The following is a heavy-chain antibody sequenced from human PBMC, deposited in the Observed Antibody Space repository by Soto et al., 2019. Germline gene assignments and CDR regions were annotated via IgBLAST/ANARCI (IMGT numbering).Heavy chain of an antibody. CDR3: ARVTGQYYCSDYGMDV. CDR2: ISAYNGNT. V-gene: IGHV1-18*01. Sequence: GASVKVSCKASGYTFTSYGISWVRQAPGQGLEWMGWISAYNGNTNYAQKLQGRVTMTTDTSTSTAYMELRSLRSDDTAVYYCARVTGQYYCSDYGMDVLRHGTTVTVS. CDR1: GYTFTSYG. J-gene: IGHJ6*02. D-gene: IGHD2-21*02.